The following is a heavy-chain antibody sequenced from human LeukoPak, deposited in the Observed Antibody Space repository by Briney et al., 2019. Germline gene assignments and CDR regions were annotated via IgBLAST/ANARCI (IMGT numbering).Heavy chain of an antibody. V-gene: IGHV4-4*07. CDR3: ARGGYTIFDY. J-gene: IGHJ4*02. Sequence: SETLSLTCTVSGGSISNYYWSWIRQPAGKGLEFIGRIYSSGSTDYNPSLKSRVTMSVDTSQNQFSLKLSSVTAADSAMYYCARGGYTIFDYWGQGTLVTVSS. D-gene: IGHD1-1*01. CDR2: IYSSGST. CDR1: GGSISNYY.